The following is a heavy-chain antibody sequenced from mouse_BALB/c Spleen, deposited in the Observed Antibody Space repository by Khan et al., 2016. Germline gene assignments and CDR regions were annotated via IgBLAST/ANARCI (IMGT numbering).Heavy chain of an antibody. CDR2: IAPGSGST. Sequence: DLVKPGASVKLSCKASGYTFTSYWINWIKQRPGQGLEWIGRIAPGSGSTYYNEMFKGKATLTVDTSSSTAYIQLSSLSSEDSAVYFSARLYGSLYAMDYWGQGTSVTVSS. CDR3: ARLYGSLYAMDY. V-gene: IGHV1S41*01. CDR1: GYTFTSYW. J-gene: IGHJ4*01. D-gene: IGHD1-1*01.